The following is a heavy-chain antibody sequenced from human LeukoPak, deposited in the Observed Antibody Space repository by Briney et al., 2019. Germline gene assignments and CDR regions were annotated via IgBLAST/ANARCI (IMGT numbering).Heavy chain of an antibody. CDR3: ARGEAARPDYYYYYMDV. J-gene: IGHJ6*03. D-gene: IGHD6-6*01. V-gene: IGHV3-48*01. Sequence: GGSLRLSCAASGFTFSSYSMNWVRQAPGKGLEWVSYISSSSSSTIYYADSVKGRFTISRDNAKNSLYLQMNSLRAEDTAVYYCARGEAARPDYYYYYMDVWGKGTTVTVSS. CDR1: GFTFSSYS. CDR2: ISSSSSSTI.